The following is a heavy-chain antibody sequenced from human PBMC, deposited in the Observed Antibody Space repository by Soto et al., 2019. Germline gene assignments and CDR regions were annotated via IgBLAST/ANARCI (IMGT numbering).Heavy chain of an antibody. Sequence: SETLSLTCTVSGGSISGFYWSWIRQPPGKRLEWIGYIYSGGYTYYNPSLESRVTISVDTPKNQFLLEMNSVTAADTAVYYCARRWGGYSGYDNRNAYSGQGTLVTVSS. CDR2: IYSGGYT. D-gene: IGHD5-12*01. J-gene: IGHJ4*02. V-gene: IGHV4-59*08. CDR1: GGSISGFY. CDR3: ARRWGGYSGYDNRNAY.